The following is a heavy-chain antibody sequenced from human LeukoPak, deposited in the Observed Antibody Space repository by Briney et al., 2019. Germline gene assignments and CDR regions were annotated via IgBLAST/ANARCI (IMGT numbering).Heavy chain of an antibody. CDR3: ARHRSGWLQSSFDY. D-gene: IGHD5-24*01. V-gene: IGHV4-39*01. CDR2: IYYSGST. J-gene: IGHJ4*02. CDR1: GGSISSGSYY. Sequence: SETLSLTCTVSGGSISSGSYYWGWIRQPPGTGLEWLGSIYYSGSTYYNPSLKSRVTISVDTSKNQFSLKLSSVTAADTAVYYCARHRSGWLQSSFDYWGQGTLVTVSS.